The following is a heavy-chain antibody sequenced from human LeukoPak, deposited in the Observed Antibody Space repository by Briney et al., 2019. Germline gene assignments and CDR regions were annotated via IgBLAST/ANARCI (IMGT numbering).Heavy chain of an antibody. CDR2: ISYSGTT. V-gene: IGHV4-59*01. CDR1: GGSISRYS. D-gene: IGHD2-15*01. Sequence: PSETLPLTCTVSGGSISRYSWSWIRQPPGKGLEWIGYISYSGTTNYNPSLKSRVTISVDTSKNQFSLKLSSVTAADTAVYYCARDRGPDCSGGSCWDYWGQGTQVTVSS. CDR3: ARDRGPDCSGGSCWDY. J-gene: IGHJ4*02.